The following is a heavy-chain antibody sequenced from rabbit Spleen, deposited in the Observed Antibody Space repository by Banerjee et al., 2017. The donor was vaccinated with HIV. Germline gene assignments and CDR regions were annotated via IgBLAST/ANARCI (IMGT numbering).Heavy chain of an antibody. CDR1: GFDFSGDA. V-gene: IGHV1S47*01. Sequence: EESGGDLVKPGASLTLTCKVSGFDFSGDAMCWVRQAPGKGPEFIACIYNGDGTTWYASWAKGRFTISKTSSTVDLKIVRLTDADTATYFCARVPTIDHYQFTRLELWGPGTLVTVS. D-gene: IGHD1-1*01. J-gene: IGHJ6*01. CDR2: IYNGDGTT. CDR3: ARVPTIDHYQFTRLEL.